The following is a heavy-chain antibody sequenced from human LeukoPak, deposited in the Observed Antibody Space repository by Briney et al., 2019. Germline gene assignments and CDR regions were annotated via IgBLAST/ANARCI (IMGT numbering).Heavy chain of an antibody. Sequence: PSETRSLTCTVSGGSISSYYWSWIRQPPGKGLEWIGYIYSSWSTNYNPSLKSRVTISVDTSKNQFSLKLSAETAADTAVYYGATNTPSRREFDYWGQGTLVTVSS. CDR1: GGSISSYY. CDR2: IYSSWST. J-gene: IGHJ4*02. V-gene: IGHV4-59*01. CDR3: ATNTPSRREFDY.